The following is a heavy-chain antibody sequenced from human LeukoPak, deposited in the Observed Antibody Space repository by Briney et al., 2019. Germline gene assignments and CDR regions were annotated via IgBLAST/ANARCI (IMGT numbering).Heavy chain of an antibody. CDR1: GFTFRSYA. Sequence: GGSLRLSCAASGFTFRSYAMNWVRQAPGRGLEWVSGTSGSGGSTFYADSVKGRFTMSRDNSKDTLYLQMNSLRAEDTAVYYCAKSGGYSYVENFDYWGQGTLVTVSS. V-gene: IGHV3-23*01. J-gene: IGHJ4*02. D-gene: IGHD5-18*01. CDR3: AKSGGYSYVENFDY. CDR2: TSGSGGST.